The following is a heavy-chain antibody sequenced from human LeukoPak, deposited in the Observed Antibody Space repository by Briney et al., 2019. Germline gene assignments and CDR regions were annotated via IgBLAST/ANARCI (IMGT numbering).Heavy chain of an antibody. CDR2: IYHSGST. Sequence: SETLSLTCAVYGGSFSGYSWSWIRQPPGKGLEWIGYIYHSGSTYYNPSLKSRVTISVDRSKNQFSLKLSSVTAADTAVYYCASGRSAFDIWGQGTMVTVSS. V-gene: IGHV4-30-2*01. J-gene: IGHJ3*02. CDR3: ASGRSAFDI. CDR1: GGSFSGYS.